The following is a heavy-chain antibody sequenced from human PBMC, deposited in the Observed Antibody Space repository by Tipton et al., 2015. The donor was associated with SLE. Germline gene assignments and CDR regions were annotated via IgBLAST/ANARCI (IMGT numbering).Heavy chain of an antibody. J-gene: IGHJ4*02. Sequence: RSLRLSCAASGFIFDDYAMHWVRQAPGKGLEWVSTINWDSGTIAYADSVKGRFTLSRDNVKNSLFLQMNSLRPEDTALYYCAKDLGRSSGSHFDYWGQGTLVTFSS. V-gene: IGHV3-9*01. CDR1: GFIFDDYA. CDR3: AKDLGRSSGSHFDY. CDR2: INWDSGTI. D-gene: IGHD3-10*01.